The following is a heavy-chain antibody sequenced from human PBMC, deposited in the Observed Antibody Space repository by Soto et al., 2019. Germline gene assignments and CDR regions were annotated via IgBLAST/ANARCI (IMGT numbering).Heavy chain of an antibody. CDR2: VYYSGST. V-gene: IGHV4-59*08. CDR1: GGSISPYY. CDR3: ARHPELEAYHYYMDV. D-gene: IGHD1-1*01. Sequence: PSETLSLTCTVSGGSISPYYWSWIRQPPGKGLEWIGYVYYSGSTNYNPSLKSRVTISVDTSKSQFSLKLSSVTAADTAVYYCARHPELEAYHYYMDVWGKGTTVTVSS. J-gene: IGHJ6*03.